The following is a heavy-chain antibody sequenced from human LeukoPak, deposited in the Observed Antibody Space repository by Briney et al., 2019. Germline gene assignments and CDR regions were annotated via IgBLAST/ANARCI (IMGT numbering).Heavy chain of an antibody. CDR3: ARGHCSGGSCYSWGNYGMDV. V-gene: IGHV4-39*07. J-gene: IGHJ6*02. D-gene: IGHD2-15*01. CDR2: IYYSGST. Sequence: SETLSLTCTVSGGSISSSSYYWDWIRQPPGKGLEWIGRIYYSGSTNYNPSLKSRVTISVDTSKNQFSLKLSSVTAADTAVYYCARGHCSGGSCYSWGNYGMDVWGQGTTVTVSS. CDR1: GGSISSSSYY.